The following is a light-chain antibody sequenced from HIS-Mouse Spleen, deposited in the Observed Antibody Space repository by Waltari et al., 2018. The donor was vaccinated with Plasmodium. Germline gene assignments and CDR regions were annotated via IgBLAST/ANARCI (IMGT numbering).Light chain of an antibody. Sequence: QSALTQPASVSGSPGQSITISCTGTSSDVGGYNYVSWYQQHPGKAPKLMLYEVSIRPSGVSNRFSGSKSGNTASLTISGLQAEDEADYYCSSYTSSSTLLYVFGTGTKVTVL. J-gene: IGLJ1*01. CDR3: SSYTSSSTLLYV. CDR2: EVS. CDR1: SSDVGGYNY. V-gene: IGLV2-14*01.